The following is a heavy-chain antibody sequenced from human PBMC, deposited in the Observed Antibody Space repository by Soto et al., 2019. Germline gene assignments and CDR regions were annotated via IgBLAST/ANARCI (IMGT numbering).Heavy chain of an antibody. CDR3: AKESVHNEGMDV. V-gene: IGHV3-30*18. CDR2: ISYDGSNK. D-gene: IGHD1-1*01. Sequence: GGSLRLSCAASGFTFSSYGMHWVRQAPGKGLEWVAVISYDGSNKYYADSVKGRFTISRDNSKNTLYLQMNSLRAEDTAVYYCAKESVHNEGMDVWGQGTTVTVSS. CDR1: GFTFSSYG. J-gene: IGHJ6*02.